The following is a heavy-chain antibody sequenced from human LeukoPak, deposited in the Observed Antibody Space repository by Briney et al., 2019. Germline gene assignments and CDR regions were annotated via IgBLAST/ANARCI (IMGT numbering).Heavy chain of an antibody. V-gene: IGHV4-4*02. D-gene: IGHD3-22*01. CDR2: MYLSGTT. CDR3: AGLVGRYSSGLYYYYFDY. J-gene: IGHJ4*02. Sequence: SETLSLTCTVSGDSINSLDLWSWVRQPPGKGLEWIGEMYLSGTTHSNPSVKSRVTISIDKSKNQFFLNLSSVTAADTAVNYCAGLVGRYSSGLYYYYFDYWGQGTLVTVSS. CDR1: GDSINSLDL.